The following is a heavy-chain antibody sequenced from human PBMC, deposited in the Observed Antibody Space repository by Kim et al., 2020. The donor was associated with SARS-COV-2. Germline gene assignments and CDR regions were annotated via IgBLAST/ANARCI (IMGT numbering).Heavy chain of an antibody. V-gene: IGHV4-59*01. CDR3: ARAAVTSYYFDY. J-gene: IGHJ4*02. D-gene: IGHD4-17*01. Sequence: NYNPSPTSRVTISVATSRNQFSLKLSAVTAADTAVYYCARAAVTSYYFDYWGQGTLVTVSS.